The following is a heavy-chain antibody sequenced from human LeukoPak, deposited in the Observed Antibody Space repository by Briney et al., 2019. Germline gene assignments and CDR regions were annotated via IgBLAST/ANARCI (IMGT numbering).Heavy chain of an antibody. J-gene: IGHJ4*02. Sequence: SETLSLTCAVYGGSFSGYYWSWIRQPPGKGLEWIGEINHSGSTNYNPSLKSRVTISVDTSKNQFSLKLSSVTAADTAVYYCASHQIAGAGTQRFDYWGQGTLVTVSS. CDR2: INHSGST. CDR3: ASHQIAGAGTQRFDY. D-gene: IGHD6-19*01. V-gene: IGHV4-34*01. CDR1: GGSFSGYY.